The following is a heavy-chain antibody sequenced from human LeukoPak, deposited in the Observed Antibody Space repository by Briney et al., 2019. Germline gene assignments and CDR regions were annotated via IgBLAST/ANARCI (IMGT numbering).Heavy chain of an antibody. J-gene: IGHJ4*02. CDR1: GFTFSDYY. V-gene: IGHV3-11*01. Sequence: GGSLRLSCAASGFTFSDYYMSWIRQAPGKGLEWVSYISSSGTTIYYADSVKGRFTISRDNAKNSLYLQMNNLRAEDTAVYYCARDRQWFSSSYQYDGWGQGTLVTVSS. CDR2: ISSSGTTI. CDR3: ARDRQWFSSSYQYDG. D-gene: IGHD3-22*01.